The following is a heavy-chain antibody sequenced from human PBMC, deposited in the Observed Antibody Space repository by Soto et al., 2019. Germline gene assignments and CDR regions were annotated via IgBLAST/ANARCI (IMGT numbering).Heavy chain of an antibody. Sequence: EVQLVESGGGLVQPGGSLRLSCVASGFSFRSYWMAWVRQAPGKGLEWVANINQDGSEKYYVDYVKGRFTFSRDNAKNSVYLTIDSMGVEDTAVYNRAKAHPRNNYYDMNIWGEGTTVPVTS. CDR1: GFSFRSYW. V-gene: IGHV3-7*01. CDR2: INQDGSEK. J-gene: IGHJ6*02. CDR3: AKAHPRNNYYDMNI.